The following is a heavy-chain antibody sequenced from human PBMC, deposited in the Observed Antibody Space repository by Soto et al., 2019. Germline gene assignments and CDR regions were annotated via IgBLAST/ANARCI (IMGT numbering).Heavy chain of an antibody. CDR3: ARIGWGGDS. J-gene: IGHJ4*02. V-gene: IGHV4-61*01. D-gene: IGHD7-27*01. CDR1: GGSVRTGSYH. CDR2: IPNNGSP. Sequence: PSETLSLTCSDSGGSVRTGSYHWSWIRQPPGKGLEWIGFIPNNGSPDYNPALKSRVVVSIDRSKNHFSLKVNSVTAADTAVYFCARIGWGGDSWGQGTLVTVSS.